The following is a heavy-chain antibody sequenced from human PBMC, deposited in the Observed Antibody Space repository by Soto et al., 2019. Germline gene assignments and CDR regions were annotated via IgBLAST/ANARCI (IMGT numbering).Heavy chain of an antibody. CDR2: SRDRPNSYTT. CDR1: GFTVSDHY. Sequence: EVQLVESGGGLVQPGGSLRLSCAASGFTVSDHYMDWVRQAPGKGLEWVGRSRDRPNSYTTEYAASVKGRFSISRDDLKNSLYLQMNSLKTEDTAVYYCVRAQWSHGYYYGMDVWGQGTTVTVSS. D-gene: IGHD2-15*01. J-gene: IGHJ6*02. CDR3: VRAQWSHGYYYGMDV. V-gene: IGHV3-72*01.